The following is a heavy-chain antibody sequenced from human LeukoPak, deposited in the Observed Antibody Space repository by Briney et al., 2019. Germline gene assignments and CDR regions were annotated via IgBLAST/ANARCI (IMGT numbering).Heavy chain of an antibody. J-gene: IGHJ5*02. CDR2: INPSGGST. V-gene: IGHV1-46*01. CDR1: GYTFTSYY. CDR3: ARDSEPPGIAAAVSWFDP. D-gene: IGHD6-13*01. Sequence: ASVKVSCKASGYTFTSYYMHWVRQAPGQGLEWMGIINPSGGSTSYAQKFQSRVTMTRDTSTSTVYMELSSLRSEDTAVYYCARDSEPPGIAAAVSWFDPWGQGTLVTVSS.